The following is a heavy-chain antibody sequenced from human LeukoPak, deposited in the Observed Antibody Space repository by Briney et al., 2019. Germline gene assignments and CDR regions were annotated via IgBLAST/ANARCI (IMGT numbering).Heavy chain of an antibody. CDR2: ISAYNGNT. V-gene: IGHV1-18*01. CDR1: GYTFTSYG. D-gene: IGHD3-9*01. CDR3: ARDSNYDILTASGFDI. Sequence: GASVKVSCKASGYTFTSYGISWVRQAPGQGLEWMGWISAYNGNTNYAQKLQGRVTMTRDTSINTAYMELSRLRSDDTAVYYCARDSNYDILTASGFDIWGQGTMVTVSS. J-gene: IGHJ3*02.